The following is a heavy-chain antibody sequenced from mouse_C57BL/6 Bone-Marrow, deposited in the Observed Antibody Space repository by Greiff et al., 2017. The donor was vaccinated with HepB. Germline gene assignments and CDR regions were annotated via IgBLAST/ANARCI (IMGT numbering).Heavy chain of an antibody. CDR3: ARLHLLWSYAMDY. D-gene: IGHD2-1*01. V-gene: IGHV4-1*01. CDR1: GIDFSRYW. J-gene: IGHJ4*01. Sequence: EVKLLESGGGLVQPGGSLKLSCAASGIDFSRYWMSWVRRAPGKGLEWIGEINPDSSTINYAPSLKDKFIISRDNAKNTLYLQMSKVRSEDTALYYCARLHLLWSYAMDYWGQGTSVTVSS. CDR2: INPDSSTI.